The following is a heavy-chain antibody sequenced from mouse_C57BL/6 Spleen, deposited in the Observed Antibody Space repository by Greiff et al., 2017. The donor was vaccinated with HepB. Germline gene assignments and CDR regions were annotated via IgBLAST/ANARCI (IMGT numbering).Heavy chain of an antibody. J-gene: IGHJ2*01. CDR3: AKDVHGDY. V-gene: IGHV1-50*01. Sequence: VQLQQPGAELVKPGASVKLSCKASGYTFTSYWMQWVKQRPGQGLEWIGEIDPSDSYTNYNQKFKGKATLTVDTSSSTAYMQLSSLTSEDSAVYYCAKDVHGDYWGQGTTLTVSS. CDR2: IDPSDSYT. CDR1: GYTFTSYW.